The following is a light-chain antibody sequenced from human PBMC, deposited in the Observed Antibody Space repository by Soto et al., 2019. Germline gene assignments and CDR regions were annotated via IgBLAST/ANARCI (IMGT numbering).Light chain of an antibody. CDR3: QMYNNWVGT. Sequence: EIVMTQSPAILSVSPGGRATLSCRANQSISSNLAWYQQKPGQAPRLLIYGAATRATGIPARFSGSGSGTDFTLTINSLQSEDFAVYYCQMYNNWVGTFGGGTKVDNK. J-gene: IGKJ4*01. CDR2: GAA. CDR1: QSISSN. V-gene: IGKV3-15*01.